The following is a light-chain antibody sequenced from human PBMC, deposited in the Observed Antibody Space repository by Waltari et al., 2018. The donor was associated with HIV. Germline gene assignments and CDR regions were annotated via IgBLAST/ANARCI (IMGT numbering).Light chain of an antibody. CDR1: NMESSS. J-gene: IGLJ2*01. V-gene: IGLV3-21*04. CDR3: QVWDSTSDHAT. CDR2: DDT. Sequence: SYVLTQPPSVSVAPGKTARISCGGKNMESSSVHWYQQKPGQAPVLVIYDDTDRPSGIPERFSASNIGNTATLTISRVEAGDEADYYCQVWDSTSDHATFGGGTKLTV.